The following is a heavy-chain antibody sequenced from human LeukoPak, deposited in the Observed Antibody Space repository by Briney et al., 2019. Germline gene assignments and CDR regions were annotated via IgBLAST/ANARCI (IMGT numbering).Heavy chain of an antibody. Sequence: PGGSLRLSCAASGFTFSDYYMNWIRQAPGKGLGWVSYISTSGGAIYYADSVKGRFTISRDNAKKSLYLQMTSLRAEDTAVYYCARDRGSGSYYFDYWGQGTLVTVSS. J-gene: IGHJ4*02. V-gene: IGHV3-11*04. CDR3: ARDRGSGSYYFDY. CDR1: GFTFSDYY. CDR2: ISTSGGAI. D-gene: IGHD3-10*01.